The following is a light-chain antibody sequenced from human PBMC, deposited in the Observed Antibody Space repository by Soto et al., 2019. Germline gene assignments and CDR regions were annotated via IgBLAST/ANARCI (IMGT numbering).Light chain of an antibody. V-gene: IGLV2-14*03. J-gene: IGLJ1*01. Sequence: QSVLTQPASVSGSPGQSIATSCTGTNSDVGGYSYVSWYQHHPGKAPKLLIYDVTNRPSGVSNRFSASKSGNTASLTISGLQAEDEADYYCSSYTSSSTPYVFGTGTKVTVL. CDR3: SSYTSSSTPYV. CDR1: NSDVGGYSY. CDR2: DVT.